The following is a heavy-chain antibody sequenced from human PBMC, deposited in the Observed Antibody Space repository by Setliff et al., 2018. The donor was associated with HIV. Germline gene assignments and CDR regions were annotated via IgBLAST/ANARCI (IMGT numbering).Heavy chain of an antibody. V-gene: IGHV4-59*08. CDR1: GGSISNYY. J-gene: IGHJ4*02. CDR3: ARLWENWLGPHYYFDY. D-gene: IGHD1-26*01. CDR2: IYYSGST. Sequence: SETLSLTCTVSGGSISNYYWTWIRQPPGKGLEWIGYIYYSGSTNYNPSLKSRVTISVITSKNQFSLKLSSVTAADTAVYYCARLWENWLGPHYYFDYWGQGALVTVSS.